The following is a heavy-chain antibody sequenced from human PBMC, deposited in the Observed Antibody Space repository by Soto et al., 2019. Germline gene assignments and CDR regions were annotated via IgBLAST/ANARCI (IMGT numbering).Heavy chain of an antibody. J-gene: IGHJ6*02. CDR1: GYTFSSYG. Sequence: ASVKVSCKASGYTFSSYGISWVRQAPGQGLEWMGWISVYNGNTNYEQKLQGRVTMTSDTSTSTAYMELRSLRSDDTAVYYCAGTAMAGEYYYYGMDVWGQGTTVTVSS. CDR2: ISVYNGNT. CDR3: AGTAMAGEYYYYGMDV. V-gene: IGHV1-18*04. D-gene: IGHD6-19*01.